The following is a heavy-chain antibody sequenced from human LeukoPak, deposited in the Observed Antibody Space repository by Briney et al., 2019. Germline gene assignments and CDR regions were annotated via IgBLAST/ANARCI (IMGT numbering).Heavy chain of an antibody. Sequence: ASVTVSFTASGYTFTGYYIHWVRRAPGQGLEWMGRINPNSGGTNYAQRFQGRVTVTRGTSISTAYMELSRLRSDDTAVYYCARAGSGRNFDYWGQGTLVTVSS. J-gene: IGHJ4*02. D-gene: IGHD1-26*01. CDR2: INPNSGGT. CDR3: ARAGSGRNFDY. CDR1: GYTFTGYY. V-gene: IGHV1-2*06.